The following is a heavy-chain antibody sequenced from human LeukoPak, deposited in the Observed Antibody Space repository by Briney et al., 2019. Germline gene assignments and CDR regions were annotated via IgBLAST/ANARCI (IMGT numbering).Heavy chain of an antibody. CDR2: IRYDGSNK. D-gene: IGHD6-13*01. J-gene: IGHJ4*02. Sequence: GGSLRLSCAASGFPFSSYGMHWVRQAPGKGLEWVAFIRYDGSNKYYADSVKGRFTISRDNSKNTLYLQMNSLRAEDTAVYYCAKSAADSSSPYFDYWGQGTLVTVSS. V-gene: IGHV3-30*02. CDR1: GFPFSSYG. CDR3: AKSAADSSSPYFDY.